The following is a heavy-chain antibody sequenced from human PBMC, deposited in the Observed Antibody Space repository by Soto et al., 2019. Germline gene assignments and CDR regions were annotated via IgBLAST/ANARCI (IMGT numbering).Heavy chain of an antibody. J-gene: IGHJ5*02. CDR2: IDPSDCYT. CDR3: ARERLLVSHRNWFDP. Sequence: PGESMKNSCKGSGYSFTSYWISWVRKMPGKGLEWMGRIDPSDCYTNYSPSFQGHVTISADKSISTAYLQWSSPKASDTAMYYCARERLLVSHRNWFDPWGQGTLVTVSS. CDR1: GYSFTSYW. V-gene: IGHV5-10-1*01. D-gene: IGHD3-3*01.